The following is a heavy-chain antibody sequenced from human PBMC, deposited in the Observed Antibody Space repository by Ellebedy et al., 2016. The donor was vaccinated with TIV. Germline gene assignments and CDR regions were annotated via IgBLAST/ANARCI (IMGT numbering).Heavy chain of an antibody. D-gene: IGHD3-22*01. V-gene: IGHV4-31*03. J-gene: IGHJ3*02. CDR2: IYYSGST. Sequence: LSXTVSGGSISSGGYYWSWIRQHPGKGLEWIGYIYYSGSTYYNPSLKSRVTISVDTSKNQFSLKLSSVTAADTAVYYCARDSSGYQDAFDIWGQGTMVTVSS. CDR3: ARDSSGYQDAFDI. CDR1: GGSISSGGYY.